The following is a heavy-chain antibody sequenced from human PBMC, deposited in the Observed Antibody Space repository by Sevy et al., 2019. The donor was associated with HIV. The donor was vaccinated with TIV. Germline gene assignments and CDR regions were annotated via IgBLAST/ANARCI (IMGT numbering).Heavy chain of an antibody. V-gene: IGHV1-18*04. CDR1: GYTFTSYD. Sequence: ASVKVSCKASGYTFTSYDISWVRQAPGQGLEWMGWMSAYNGNTNYAQKLQGRVTMTTDTSTSTAYMELMRLRSDDTDVTDCDERGYASKDNGDDAVDIWGQGTMVTVSS. J-gene: IGHJ3*02. D-gene: IGHD3-10*01. CDR2: MSAYNGNT. CDR3: DERGYASKDNGDDAVDI.